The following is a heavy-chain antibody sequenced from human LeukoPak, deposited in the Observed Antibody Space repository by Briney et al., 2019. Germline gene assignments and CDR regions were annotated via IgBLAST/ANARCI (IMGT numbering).Heavy chain of an antibody. J-gene: IGHJ3*02. D-gene: IGHD5-18*01. V-gene: IGHV4-59*01. CDR1: GGSISSYY. CDR2: VYYSGST. Sequence: KASETLSLTCTVSGGSISSYYWSWIRQPPGKGLEWIGYVYYSGSTNYNPSLKSRVTISVDTSKNQFSLKLSSVTAADTAVYFCARSGYSYGADSLDIWGQGTMVTVSS. CDR3: ARSGYSYGADSLDI.